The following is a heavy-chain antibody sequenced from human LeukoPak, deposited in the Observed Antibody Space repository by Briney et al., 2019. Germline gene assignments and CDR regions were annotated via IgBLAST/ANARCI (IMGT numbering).Heavy chain of an antibody. V-gene: IGHV3-74*01. D-gene: IGHD6-19*01. Sequence: GGSLRLSCAASGFTFSSYWMHWVRQAPGKGLVWVSRINSDGSSTSYADSVKGRFTISRDNAKNTLYLQMNSLRAEDTAVYYCARDGGYSSGWYPYYCYGMDVWGQGTTVTVSS. CDR3: ARDGGYSSGWYPYYCYGMDV. CDR1: GFTFSSYW. J-gene: IGHJ6*02. CDR2: INSDGSST.